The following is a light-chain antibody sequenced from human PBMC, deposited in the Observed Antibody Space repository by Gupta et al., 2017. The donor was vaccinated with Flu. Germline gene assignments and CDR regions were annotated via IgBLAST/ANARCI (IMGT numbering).Light chain of an antibody. J-gene: IGLJ2*01. V-gene: IGLV3-19*01. CDR2: AKN. Sequence: SSELTQDPAVSVALGQTVRITCQGDNLRNSYASWYQRKPGQAPVLVIYAKNIRPSGIPDRFSGSSSGNTASLTITGAQAEDEADYYCNSRDSTDNHQAVFGGGTKLTVL. CDR3: NSRDSTDNHQAV. CDR1: NLRNSY.